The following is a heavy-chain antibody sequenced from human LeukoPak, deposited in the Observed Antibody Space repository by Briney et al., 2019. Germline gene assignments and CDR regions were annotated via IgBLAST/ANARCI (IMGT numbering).Heavy chain of an antibody. Sequence: GGSLRLSCAASGFTFGSYGMYWVRQAPGKGLEWVAFIRYDGSNKYYADSVKGRFTISRDNSKNTLYLQMNSLRAEDTAVYYCAKNVAGAYWGQGTLVTVSS. CDR3: AKNVAGAY. CDR1: GFTFGSYG. CDR2: IRYDGSNK. J-gene: IGHJ4*02. D-gene: IGHD6-19*01. V-gene: IGHV3-30*02.